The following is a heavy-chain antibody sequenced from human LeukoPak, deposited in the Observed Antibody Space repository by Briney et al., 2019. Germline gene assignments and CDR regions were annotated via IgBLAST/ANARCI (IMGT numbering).Heavy chain of an antibody. CDR3: GKPVVVTALLDY. V-gene: IGHV3-23*01. D-gene: IGHD2-21*02. CDR2: ISDSGDST. J-gene: IGHJ4*02. CDR1: GFTFSIYA. Sequence: GGSLRLSCAASGFTFSIYAMSWVRQAPGKGLEWVSTISDSGDSTYYADSVKGRFTISRDNSKNTLFLQMNSLRAEDTAVYYCGKPVVVTALLDYWGQGTLVTVSS.